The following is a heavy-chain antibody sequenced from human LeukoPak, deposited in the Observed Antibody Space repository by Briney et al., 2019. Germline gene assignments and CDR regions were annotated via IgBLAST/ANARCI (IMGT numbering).Heavy chain of an antibody. Sequence: GGSLRLSCAASGFTFTSYVMAWVRQAPGQGLEWVSTISGAAGATYYADSVKGRFTISRDNSENTLSLQMDSLRADDTAVYYCAKGGSAGIRMPFLDYWGQGALVTVSS. J-gene: IGHJ4*02. CDR2: ISGAAGAT. CDR1: GFTFTSYV. CDR3: AKGGSAGIRMPFLDY. V-gene: IGHV3-23*01. D-gene: IGHD6-19*01.